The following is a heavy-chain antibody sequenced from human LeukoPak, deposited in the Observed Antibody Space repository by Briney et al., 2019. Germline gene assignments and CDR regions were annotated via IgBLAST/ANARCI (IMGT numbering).Heavy chain of an antibody. V-gene: IGHV1-69*04. CDR3: ASGSEQWLLPNYYYYGMDV. CDR1: GGTFSSYA. Sequence: SVKVSCKASGGTFSSYAISWVRQAPGQGLEWMVRIIPILGIANYAQKFQGRVTITADKSTSTAYMELSSLRSEDTAVYYCASGSEQWLLPNYYYYGMDVWGQGTTVTVSS. J-gene: IGHJ6*02. D-gene: IGHD6-19*01. CDR2: IIPILGIA.